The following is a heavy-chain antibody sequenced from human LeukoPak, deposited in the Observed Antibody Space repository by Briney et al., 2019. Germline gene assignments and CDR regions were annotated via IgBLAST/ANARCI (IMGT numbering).Heavy chain of an antibody. CDR2: ITRSSSTI. CDR1: GFTFSTYS. Sequence: PGGSLRLSCAASGFTFSTYSMNWVRQAPWKGLEGVSYITRSSSTIHYADSVKGRFTTTRDNAKNSLYLQMSSLREDDTAVYYCVRDPHAFDIWGQGTMVTVSS. V-gene: IGHV3-48*02. J-gene: IGHJ3*02. CDR3: VRDPHAFDI.